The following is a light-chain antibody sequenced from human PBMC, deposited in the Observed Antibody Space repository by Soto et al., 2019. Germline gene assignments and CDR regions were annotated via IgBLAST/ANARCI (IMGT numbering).Light chain of an antibody. CDR3: CSYAGSSTFVV. J-gene: IGLJ2*01. Sequence: QSALTQPASVSGSPGQSITISCTGTSRDVGSYNIVSWYQQHPGKAPKLMIYEGSKRPSGVSNRFSGSKSGNTASLTISGLQAEDEADYYCCSYAGSSTFVVFGGGTKLTVL. CDR2: EGS. CDR1: SRDVGSYNI. V-gene: IGLV2-23*03.